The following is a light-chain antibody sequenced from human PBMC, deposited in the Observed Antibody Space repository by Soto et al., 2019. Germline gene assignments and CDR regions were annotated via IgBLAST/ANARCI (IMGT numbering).Light chain of an antibody. CDR3: GSYTTSSNYV. CDR2: DVS. CDR1: ISDVGSYNY. J-gene: IGLJ1*01. V-gene: IGLV2-14*03. Sequence: QSVLTQPASVSGSPGQSTTISCTGTISDVGSYNYVSWYQQYPGKAPKLMIYDVSTRPSGVSDRFSGSKSGNTASLTISGLRAEDEADYYCGSYTTSSNYVFGTGTKVTVL.